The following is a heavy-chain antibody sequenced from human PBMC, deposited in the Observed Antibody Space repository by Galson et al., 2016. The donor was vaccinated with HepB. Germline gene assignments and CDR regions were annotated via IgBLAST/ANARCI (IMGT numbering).Heavy chain of an antibody. Sequence: SLRLSCAASGFTFDHYAMHWLRKPPGKGLEWVSSINWDGDNVAYADSVKGRFSVSRDNAKKSLSLQLNSLRVDDTAFYYCAKGNRISIFGVVNFGDYGLDIWGQGTTVTVSS. CDR3: AKGNRISIFGVVNFGDYGLDI. D-gene: IGHD3-3*01. J-gene: IGHJ6*02. CDR2: INWDGDNV. CDR1: GFTFDHYA. V-gene: IGHV3-9*01.